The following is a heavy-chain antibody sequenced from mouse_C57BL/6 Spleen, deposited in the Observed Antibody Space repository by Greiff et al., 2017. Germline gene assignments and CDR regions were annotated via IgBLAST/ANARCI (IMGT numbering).Heavy chain of an antibody. CDR2: IYPGDGDT. J-gene: IGHJ2*01. Sequence: VQLQQSGPELVKPGASVKISCKASGYAFSSSWMNWVKQRPGKGLEWIGRIYPGDGDTNYNGKFKGKATLTADKSSSTAYMQLSSLTSEDSAVYCCAREIYDGYYYFDYWGQGTTLTVSS. D-gene: IGHD2-3*01. CDR1: GYAFSSSW. CDR3: AREIYDGYYYFDY. V-gene: IGHV1-82*01.